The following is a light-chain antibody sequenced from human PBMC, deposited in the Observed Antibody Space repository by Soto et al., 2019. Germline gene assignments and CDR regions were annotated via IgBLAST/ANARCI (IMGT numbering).Light chain of an antibody. J-gene: IGKJ4*01. V-gene: IGKV1-5*03. CDR2: MAS. Sequence: DIQMTKSHSTLSASVGDRVTITCRARQSISSWLAWYQHKPGKAHNLLIYMASSLESGVPSRFSGSGSGTELTLTISSLQADDFATYYCQQYNSYFTFGGGTKVEIK. CDR3: QQYNSYFT. CDR1: QSISSW.